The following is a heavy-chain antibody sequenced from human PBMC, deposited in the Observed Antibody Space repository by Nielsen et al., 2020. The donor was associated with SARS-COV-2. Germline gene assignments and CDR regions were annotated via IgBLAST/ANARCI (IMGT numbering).Heavy chain of an antibody. J-gene: IGHJ6*02. CDR2: INHSGNT. CDR1: GGSFSGYY. CDR3: ARGGRYCSSTSCYTYYYYGMDV. Sequence: SETLSLTCAVYGGSFSGYYWSWIRQPPGKGLEWIGEINHSGNTNYNPSLKSRVTISVDTSKNQFSLKLSSVTAADTAVYYCARGGRYCSSTSCYTYYYYGMDVWGQGTTVTVSS. V-gene: IGHV4-34*01. D-gene: IGHD2-2*02.